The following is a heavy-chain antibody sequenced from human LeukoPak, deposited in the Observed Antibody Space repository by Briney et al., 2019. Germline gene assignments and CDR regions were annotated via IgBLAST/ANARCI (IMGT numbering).Heavy chain of an antibody. V-gene: IGHV1-2*04. J-gene: IGHJ4*02. CDR3: ARVSHQWLVGFDY. Sequence: ASVKVSCKASGYTFTGYYMHWVRQAPGQGLEWMGWINPNSGGTNYALKFQGWVTMTRDTSISTAYMELSRLRSDDTAVYYCARVSHQWLVGFDYWGQGTLVTVSS. CDR2: INPNSGGT. D-gene: IGHD6-19*01. CDR1: GYTFTGYY.